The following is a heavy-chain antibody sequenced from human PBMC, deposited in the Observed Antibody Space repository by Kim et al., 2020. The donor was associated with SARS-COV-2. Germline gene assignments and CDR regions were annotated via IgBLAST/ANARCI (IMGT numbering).Heavy chain of an antibody. Sequence: ASVKVSCKASGYTFTGYYMHWVRQAPGQGLEWMGRINPNSGGTNYAQKFQGRVTMTRDTSISTAYMELSRLRSDDTAVYYCAREQFRGRLFDSSGYMLGYWGQGTLVTVSS. J-gene: IGHJ4*02. CDR3: AREQFRGRLFDSSGYMLGY. CDR2: INPNSGGT. V-gene: IGHV1-2*06. CDR1: GYTFTGYY. D-gene: IGHD3-22*01.